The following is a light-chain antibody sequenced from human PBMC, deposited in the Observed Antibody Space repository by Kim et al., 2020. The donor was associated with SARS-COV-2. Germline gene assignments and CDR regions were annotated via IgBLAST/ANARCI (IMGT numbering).Light chain of an antibody. J-gene: IGKJ1*01. Sequence: ASVGDRVIINCRASQGIRTYLALYQHKPGKAPKRLIYAASLLQTGVPARFSGSGLGTEFTLTISNLQPEDFATYDCLQHESRPWTFGQGTKVDIK. V-gene: IGKV1-17*02. CDR2: AAS. CDR1: QGIRTY. CDR3: LQHESRPWT.